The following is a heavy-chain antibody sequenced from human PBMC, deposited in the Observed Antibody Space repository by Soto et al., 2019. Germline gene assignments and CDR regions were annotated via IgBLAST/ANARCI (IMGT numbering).Heavy chain of an antibody. CDR1: QFTFSSYW. CDR3: ARGYCSSTSCYWRFWNDVPPPSQSFEY. J-gene: IGHJ4*02. CDR2: IKQDGSEK. D-gene: IGHD2-2*01. Sequence: PLRLSCTSSQFTFSSYWMSLVLKNPFKLLEFLSNIKQDGSEKYYVDSVKGRFTISRDNAKNSLYLQMNSLRAEDTAVYYCARGYCSSTSCYWRFWNDVPPPSQSFEYWGQGTLVTVSS. V-gene: IGHV3-7*04.